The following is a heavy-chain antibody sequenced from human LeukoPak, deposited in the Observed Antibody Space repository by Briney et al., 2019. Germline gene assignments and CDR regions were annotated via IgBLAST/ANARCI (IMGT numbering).Heavy chain of an antibody. CDR3: ARVPYNWIYAWYDY. Sequence: ASVKVSCKASGYTFTSYGISWVRQAPGQGLEWMGWISAYNGNTNYAQKLQGRVTMTTDTSTSTAYMELRSLRSDDTAVYYCARVPYNWIYAWYDYWGPGTLVTVSS. CDR2: ISAYNGNT. J-gene: IGHJ4*02. V-gene: IGHV1-18*01. D-gene: IGHD1-7*01. CDR1: GYTFTSYG.